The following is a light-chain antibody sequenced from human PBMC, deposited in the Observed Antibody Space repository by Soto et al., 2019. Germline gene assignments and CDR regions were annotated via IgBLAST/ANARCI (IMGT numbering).Light chain of an antibody. V-gene: IGLV2-11*01. CDR1: SRDVGAYTY. J-gene: IGLJ3*02. Sequence: QSVLTQHRSVSESPGQSVTISCTGTSRDVGAYTYVSWIQQHPAEVPKLIIVDVNKRPSGVPDRLSGSKSGNTASLTISGLQAEDEADYYCCSFGGTYLVFGGGTKVTGL. CDR2: DVN. CDR3: CSFGGTYLV.